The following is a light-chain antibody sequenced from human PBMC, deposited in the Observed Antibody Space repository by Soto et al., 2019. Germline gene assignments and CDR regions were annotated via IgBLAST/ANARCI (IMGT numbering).Light chain of an antibody. Sequence: QSVLGQPASVSGSPGQSITISCTGINSGVVNYEYVSWYQQFPDKASKLIIYEGRERPSGVSDRFSGSKSDNAASLTISALQTEDEAEYFCLSYGKVFGTGTKVTVL. V-gene: IGLV2-23*01. CDR3: LSYGKV. CDR2: EGR. CDR1: NSGVVNYEY. J-gene: IGLJ1*01.